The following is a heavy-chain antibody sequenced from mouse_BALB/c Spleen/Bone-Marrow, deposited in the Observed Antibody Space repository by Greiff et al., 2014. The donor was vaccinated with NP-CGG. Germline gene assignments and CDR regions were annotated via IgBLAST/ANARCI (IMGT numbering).Heavy chain of an antibody. Sequence: QVQLQQPGAELVRPGTSVKVSCKASGYAFTNYLIEWVKQRPGQGLEWIGMINPGSGGTNYNEKFKGKATLTADKSSSTAYMQLSSLTSDDSAVYFCARRDGSYFGYWGQGTTLTVSS. V-gene: IGHV1-54*01. CDR2: INPGSGGT. J-gene: IGHJ2*01. CDR3: ARRDGSYFGY. CDR1: GYAFTNYL. D-gene: IGHD3-3*01.